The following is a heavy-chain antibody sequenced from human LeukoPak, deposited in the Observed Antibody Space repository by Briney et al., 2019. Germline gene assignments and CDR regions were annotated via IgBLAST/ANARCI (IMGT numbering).Heavy chain of an antibody. J-gene: IGHJ1*01. CDR3: ARGGAARLHFQN. D-gene: IGHD6-6*01. Sequence: SETLSLTCTVSGGSISTYYWNWIRQPPGKGLEWIGYIYHSGSTNYNPSLQSRVTISVDTSKNQFSLNLNSVTAADTAVYYCARGGAARLHFQNWGQGTLVTVS. CDR1: GGSISTYY. V-gene: IGHV4-59*01. CDR2: IYHSGST.